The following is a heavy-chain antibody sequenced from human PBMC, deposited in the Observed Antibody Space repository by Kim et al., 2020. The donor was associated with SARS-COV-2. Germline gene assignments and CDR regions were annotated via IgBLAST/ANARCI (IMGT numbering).Heavy chain of an antibody. CDR3: ATSDGYGSGSYRYYYGMDV. D-gene: IGHD3-10*01. CDR1: GYTFTGYA. CDR2: INVGNGNR. V-gene: IGHV1-3*01. J-gene: IGHJ6*02. Sequence: ASVKVSCKASGYTFTGYAIHWVRQAPGQRLEWMGWINVGNGNRKYSQNFQGRVTITRDTSASTASMELSSLRSEDTAVYYCATSDGYGSGSYRYYYGMDVWGQGTTVTVSS.